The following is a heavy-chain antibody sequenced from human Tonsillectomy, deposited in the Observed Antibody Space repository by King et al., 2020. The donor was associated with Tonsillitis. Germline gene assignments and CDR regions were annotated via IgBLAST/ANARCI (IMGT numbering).Heavy chain of an antibody. Sequence: VQLVESGGGLVKPGGSLRLSCAASGFTFSDYYMTWIRQAPGKGLEWVSYISTSSGYTNYADSVKGRFTISRDIAKNSLYLQMSSLRADDTSVYYCARSREQWLATSAFDIWGQGTMVTLSS. V-gene: IGHV3-11*05. J-gene: IGHJ3*02. CDR1: GFTFSDYY. CDR2: ISTSSGYT. CDR3: ARSREQWLATSAFDI. D-gene: IGHD6-19*01.